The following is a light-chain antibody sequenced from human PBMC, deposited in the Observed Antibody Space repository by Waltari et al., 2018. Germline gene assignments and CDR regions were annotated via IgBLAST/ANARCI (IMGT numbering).Light chain of an antibody. J-gene: IGLJ3*02. CDR2: INSDGSH. CDR1: SGHSSNI. V-gene: IGLV4-69*01. CDR3: QTGGHGTWV. Sequence: QLVLTQSPSASASLGASVKLTCTLDSGHSSNIVAWLQQQPEKGPRYLMKINSDGSHSKGDEIPDRFSGSSSGAERYLTISSVQAEYEADYYCQTGGHGTWVFGGGTKLTVL.